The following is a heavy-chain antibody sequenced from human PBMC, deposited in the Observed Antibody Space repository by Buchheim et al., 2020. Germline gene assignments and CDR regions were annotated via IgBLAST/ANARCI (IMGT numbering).Heavy chain of an antibody. Sequence: QVQLQESGPGLVKPSETLSLTCTVSGGSISSYYWSWIRQPPGKGLEWIGYIYYSGSTNYNPSLKSRVTISVDTSKNQFSLKLSSATAADTAVYYCARMSRGTTVDYWGQGTL. CDR1: GGSISSYY. V-gene: IGHV4-59*01. D-gene: IGHD2/OR15-2a*01. J-gene: IGHJ4*02. CDR3: ARMSRGTTVDY. CDR2: IYYSGST.